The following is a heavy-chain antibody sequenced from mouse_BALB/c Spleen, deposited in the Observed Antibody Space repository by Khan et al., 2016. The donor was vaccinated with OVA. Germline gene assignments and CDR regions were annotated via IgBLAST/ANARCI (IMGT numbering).Heavy chain of an antibody. D-gene: IGHD1-1*02. J-gene: IGHJ3*01. Sequence: EVQLVESGGDLVKPEGSLKLSCAASGFTFSTYGMSWVRQTPDKRLEWVATISSGCSYTYYPDSVQGRVTISRDNAKNTLYLQLSSLKSEDTAMFYCARRADYYDSEGFAYWGQGTLVTVS. V-gene: IGHV5-6*01. CDR2: ISSGCSYT. CDR1: GFTFSTYG. CDR3: ARRADYYDSEGFAY.